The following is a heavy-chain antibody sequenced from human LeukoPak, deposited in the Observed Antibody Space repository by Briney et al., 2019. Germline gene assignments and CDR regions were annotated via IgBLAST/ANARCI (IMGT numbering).Heavy chain of an antibody. CDR1: GGSVSSYY. Sequence: SETLSLTCTVSGGSVSSYYWSWIRQPPGKGLEWTGYIYYSGSTNYNPSLKSRVTISVDTSKNQFSLKLSSVTAADTAVYYCARDSYDSSGYYYGWFDPWGQGTLVTVSS. CDR3: ARDSYDSSGYYYGWFDP. CDR2: IYYSGST. J-gene: IGHJ5*02. D-gene: IGHD3-22*01. V-gene: IGHV4-59*02.